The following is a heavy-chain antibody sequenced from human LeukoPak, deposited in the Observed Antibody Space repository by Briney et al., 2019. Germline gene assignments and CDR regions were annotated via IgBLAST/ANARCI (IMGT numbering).Heavy chain of an antibody. CDR1: GFSFSDYV. J-gene: IGHJ4*02. CDR2: ISFHLTTK. CDR3: ASRHFEY. V-gene: IGHV3-30*09. Sequence: GGSLRLSCLASGFSFSDYVVHWVRQAPGKGLEWVAVISFHLTTKYYADSVAGRFAISRDNAKNSLYLQMNSLRVEDTAVYYCASRHFEYWGQGTLVTVSS.